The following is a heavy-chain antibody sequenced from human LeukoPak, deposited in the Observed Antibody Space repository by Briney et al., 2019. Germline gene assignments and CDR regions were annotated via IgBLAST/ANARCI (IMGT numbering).Heavy chain of an antibody. CDR2: IKQDGHEK. CDR1: GFTFSSYW. CDR3: ARDRDYDILAGYFDY. D-gene: IGHD3-9*01. J-gene: IGHJ4*02. Sequence: GGSLRLCCAASGFTFSSYWMSSVRQAPGKGVEWVANIKQDGHEKYYVDSVDGRFTISRDNANNSLYLQMNSLRADDTAVYYCARDRDYDILAGYFDYWGQGTLVTLSS. V-gene: IGHV3-7*01.